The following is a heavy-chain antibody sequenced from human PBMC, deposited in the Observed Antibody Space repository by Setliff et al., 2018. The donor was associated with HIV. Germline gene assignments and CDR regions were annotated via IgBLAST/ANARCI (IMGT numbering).Heavy chain of an antibody. CDR2: ISYDGSNK. J-gene: IGHJ4*02. Sequence: GGSLRLSCAASGFTFSSYGMHWVRQAPGKGLEWVSLISYDGSNKYYADSVKGRFSISRDNPKNTVYLQMNSLRAEDTAVYYCTRGHYSTFGWGQGTLVTVSS. D-gene: IGHD2-21*01. CDR3: TRGHYSTFG. V-gene: IGHV3-30*03. CDR1: GFTFSSYG.